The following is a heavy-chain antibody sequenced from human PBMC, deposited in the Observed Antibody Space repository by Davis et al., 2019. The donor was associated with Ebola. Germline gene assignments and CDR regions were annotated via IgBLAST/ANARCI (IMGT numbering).Heavy chain of an antibody. CDR2: ISWNSGSI. V-gene: IGHV3-9*01. CDR3: AKELSSSWDIYYYGMDV. CDR1: GFTFDDYT. Sequence: SLKISCAASGFTFDDYTMHWVRQAPGKGLEWVSGISWNSGSIGYADSVKGRFTISRDNAKNSLYLQMNSLRAEDTALYYCAKELSSSWDIYYYGMDVWGQGTTVTVSS. J-gene: IGHJ6*02. D-gene: IGHD6-13*01.